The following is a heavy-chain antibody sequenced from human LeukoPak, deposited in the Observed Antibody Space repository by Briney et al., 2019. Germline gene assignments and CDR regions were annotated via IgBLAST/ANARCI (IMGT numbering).Heavy chain of an antibody. Sequence: GGSLRLSCAASGFTFSSYGMHWVRQAPGKGLEWVAVISYDGSNKYYADSVKGRFTISRDNSKNTLYLQMNSLRAEDTAVYYCAKGTISDAFDIWGQGTMVTVSS. V-gene: IGHV3-30*18. CDR2: ISYDGSNK. CDR3: AKGTISDAFDI. J-gene: IGHJ3*02. D-gene: IGHD1-1*01. CDR1: GFTFSSYG.